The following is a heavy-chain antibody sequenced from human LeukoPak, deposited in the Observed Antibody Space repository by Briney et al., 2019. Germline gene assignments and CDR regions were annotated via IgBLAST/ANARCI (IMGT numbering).Heavy chain of an antibody. Sequence: PGGSLRLSCAASGFTFGSYWMSWVRQAPGKGLEWVANIKQDGSLQYYVDSAKGRFTISRDNAKNSLYLEMNSLRAEDTAVYYCAGVFTLYGSGSYDYWGQGTLVTVSS. CDR2: IKQDGSLQ. CDR1: GFTFGSYW. CDR3: AGVFTLYGSGSYDY. J-gene: IGHJ4*02. D-gene: IGHD3-10*01. V-gene: IGHV3-7*01.